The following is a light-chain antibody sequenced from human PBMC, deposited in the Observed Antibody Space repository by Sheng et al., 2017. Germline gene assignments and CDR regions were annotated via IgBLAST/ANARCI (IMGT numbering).Light chain of an antibody. CDR1: ALPRKY. CDR3: FSTDFSGNHRV. V-gene: IGLV3-10*01. CDR2: EDS. Sequence: SYELTQPPSVSVSPGQTARITCSGDALPRKYAFWYQQKSGQAPVLVIYEDSKRLTGIPERFSGSSSGTMATLTISGAQVEDEADYYCFSTDFSGNHRVFGGGTKFDRP. J-gene: IGLJ3*02.